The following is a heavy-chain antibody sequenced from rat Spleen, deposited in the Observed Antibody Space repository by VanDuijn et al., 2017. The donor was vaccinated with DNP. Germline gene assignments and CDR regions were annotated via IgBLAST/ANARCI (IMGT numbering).Heavy chain of an antibody. J-gene: IGHJ2*01. Sequence: EVQLQESGPGLVKPSQSLSLTCSVTGYSITSGYRWSWIRKFPGNKMEWIGHIGYSGSTTYNPSLKSRISITRDTSKNQFFLQLNSVTTEDTATYYCARRPLTTVASTYPHYFNYWGQGVVVTVSS. CDR1: GYSITSGY. CDR3: ARRPLTTVASTYPHYFNY. CDR2: IGYSGST. V-gene: IGHV3-1*01. D-gene: IGHD1-3*01.